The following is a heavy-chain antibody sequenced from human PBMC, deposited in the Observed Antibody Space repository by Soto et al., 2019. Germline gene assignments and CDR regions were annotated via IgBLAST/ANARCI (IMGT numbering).Heavy chain of an antibody. J-gene: IGHJ5*02. CDR1: GGSISSYY. Sequence: SETLSLTCTVPGGSISSYYWSWIRQPPGKGLEWIGYIYYSGSTNYNPSLKSRVTISVDTSKNQFSLKLSSVTAADTAVYYCARDVGGYDFWSGYYSTHLGSNWFDPWGQGTLVTVSS. D-gene: IGHD3-3*01. CDR2: IYYSGST. V-gene: IGHV4-59*01. CDR3: ARDVGGYDFWSGYYSTHLGSNWFDP.